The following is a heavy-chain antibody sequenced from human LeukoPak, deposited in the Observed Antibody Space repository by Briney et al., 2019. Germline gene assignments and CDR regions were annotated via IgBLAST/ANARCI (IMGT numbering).Heavy chain of an antibody. D-gene: IGHD6-19*01. CDR1: GGSIGSSYYY. V-gene: IGHV4-39*01. CDR3: ARQGSGWYYFDY. Sequence: SETLSLTCTVSGGSIGSSYYYWGWIRQPPGRGLEWIGSIYYSGSTYYNPSLKSRVTISEDTSKNQFSLKLNSVTAADTAVYYCARQGSGWYYFDYWGQGTLVTVSS. CDR2: IYYSGST. J-gene: IGHJ4*02.